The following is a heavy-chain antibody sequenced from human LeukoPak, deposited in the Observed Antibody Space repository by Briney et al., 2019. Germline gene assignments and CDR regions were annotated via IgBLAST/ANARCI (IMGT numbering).Heavy chain of an antibody. V-gene: IGHV4-59*01. CDR1: GGSISTYY. Sequence: SETLSLTCTVSGGSISTYYWSWMRQPPGRGLEWIGYIYYSGSTNHNPSLQSRVTISVDTSKNQFSLKLNSVTAADTAVYYCARGGVPGGFYGSFDYWGQGTLVSAYS. CDR3: ARGGVPGGFYGSFDY. CDR2: IYYSGST. J-gene: IGHJ4*02. D-gene: IGHD3-3*01.